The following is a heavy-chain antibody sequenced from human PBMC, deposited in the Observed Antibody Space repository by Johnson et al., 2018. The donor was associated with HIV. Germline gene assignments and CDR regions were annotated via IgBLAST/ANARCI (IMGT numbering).Heavy chain of an antibody. Sequence: QVQLVESGGGVVQPGRSLRLSCAASGFTFSSYAMHWVRQAPGKGLEWVAVISYDGSNEYYADSVKGRFTISRDNSKNTLFLQMNTLRAEDTAVYYCARGYILTGYSGAFDLWGQGTMVTVSS. CDR1: GFTFSSYA. V-gene: IGHV3-30-3*01. CDR2: ISYDGSNE. J-gene: IGHJ3*01. D-gene: IGHD3-9*01. CDR3: ARGYILTGYSGAFDL.